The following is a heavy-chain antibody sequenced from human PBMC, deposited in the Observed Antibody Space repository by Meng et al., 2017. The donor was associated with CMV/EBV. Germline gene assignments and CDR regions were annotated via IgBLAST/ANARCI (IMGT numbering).Heavy chain of an antibody. V-gene: IGHV3-43*01. D-gene: IGHD3-3*01. CDR1: GFTFDDYT. J-gene: IGHJ4*02. Sequence: LTGAASGFTFDDYTMHWVRQAPGKGLEWVSLISWDGGSTYYADSVKGRFTISRDNSKNSLYLQMNSLRTEDTALYYCAKGRITIFGAVDYWGQGTLVTVSS. CDR3: AKGRITIFGAVDY. CDR2: ISWDGGST.